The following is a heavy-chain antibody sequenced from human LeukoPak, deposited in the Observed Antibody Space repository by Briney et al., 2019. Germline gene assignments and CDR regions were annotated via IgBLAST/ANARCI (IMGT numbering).Heavy chain of an antibody. CDR3: AKKIPGTYPYDS. J-gene: IGHJ4*02. D-gene: IGHD6-13*01. CDR2: SGTDGDT. CDR1: GFTFSSSA. Sequence: GGSLRLSCAASGFTFSSSAMNWVRQAPGKGLEWVSASGTDGDTYYADSVKGRFTISRDNSKNTLYLLMTSLRAEDTAVYYCAKKIPGTYPYDSWGQGTLVTVSP. V-gene: IGHV3-23*01.